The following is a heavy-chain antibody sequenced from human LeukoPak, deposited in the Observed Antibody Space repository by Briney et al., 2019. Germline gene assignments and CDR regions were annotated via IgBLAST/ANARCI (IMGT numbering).Heavy chain of an antibody. D-gene: IGHD5-18*01. CDR3: ARQVLGESGYSYGAVDY. CDR2: IYPGDSDT. Sequence: GESLKISCKGSGYSFTSYWIGWVRRMPGKGLEWMGIIYPGDSDTRYSPSFQGQVTISADKSISTAYLQWSSLKASDTAMYYCARQVLGESGYSYGAVDYWGQGTLVTVSS. V-gene: IGHV5-51*01. J-gene: IGHJ4*02. CDR1: GYSFTSYW.